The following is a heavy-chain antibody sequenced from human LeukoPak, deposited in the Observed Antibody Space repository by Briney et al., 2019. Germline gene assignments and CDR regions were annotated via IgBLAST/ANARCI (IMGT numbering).Heavy chain of an antibody. CDR2: IKQDGSEK. V-gene: IGHV3-7*01. D-gene: IGHD2-2*02. CDR1: GFTFSSYW. Sequence: GGSLRLSCAASGFTFSSYWMSWVRQAPGKGLEWVANIKQDGSEKYYVDSVKGRFTISGDNAKNSLYLQMNSLRAEDTAVYYCARGGYCSSTSCYNFDYWGQGTLVTVSS. CDR3: ARGGYCSSTSCYNFDY. J-gene: IGHJ4*02.